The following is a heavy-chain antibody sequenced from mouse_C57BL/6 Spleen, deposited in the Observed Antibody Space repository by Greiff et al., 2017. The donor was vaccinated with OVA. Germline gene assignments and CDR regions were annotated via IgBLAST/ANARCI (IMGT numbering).Heavy chain of an antibody. CDR1: GYAFSSYW. V-gene: IGHV1-80*01. CDR3: AREDYGNYHVLYFDY. J-gene: IGHJ2*01. D-gene: IGHD2-1*01. Sequence: QVQLQQSGAELVKPGASVKISCKASGYAFSSYWMNWVKQRPGKGLEWIGQIYPGDGDTNYNGKFKGKATLTADKSSSTAYMQLSSLTSEDSAVYFCAREDYGNYHVLYFDYWGQGTTLTVSS. CDR2: IYPGDGDT.